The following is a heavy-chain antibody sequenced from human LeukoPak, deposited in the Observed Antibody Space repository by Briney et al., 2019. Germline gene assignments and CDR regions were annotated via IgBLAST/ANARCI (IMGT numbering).Heavy chain of an antibody. CDR2: IYPGDSDI. D-gene: IGHD1-26*01. Sequence: GESLKISCKGSGYRFTSYWIAWVRQMPGKGLEWMGIIYPGDSDIRYSPSFQGQVTISADKSISTAHLQWSSLRASDTAIYYCARHLLTPGGSYYFDFWGQGTLVTVSS. V-gene: IGHV5-51*01. CDR1: GYRFTSYW. J-gene: IGHJ4*02. CDR3: ARHLLTPGGSYYFDF.